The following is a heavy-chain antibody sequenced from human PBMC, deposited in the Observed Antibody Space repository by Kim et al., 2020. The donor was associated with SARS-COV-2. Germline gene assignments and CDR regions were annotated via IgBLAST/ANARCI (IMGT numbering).Heavy chain of an antibody. V-gene: IGHV3-33*01. J-gene: IGHJ3*01. Sequence: GGSLRLSCAASGFTFSSYGMHWVRQAPGKGLEWVAVIWYDGSNKYYGDSVKGRFTISRDNSKNTLYLQMNSLRVEDTAVYYCARAGNAFDVWGQGTMVT. CDR1: GFTFSSYG. CDR2: IWYDGSNK. CDR3: ARAGNAFDV.